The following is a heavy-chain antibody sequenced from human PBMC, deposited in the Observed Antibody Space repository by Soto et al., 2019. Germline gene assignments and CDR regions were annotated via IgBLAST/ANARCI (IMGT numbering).Heavy chain of an antibody. D-gene: IGHD3-3*01. J-gene: IGHJ4*02. CDR1: GGSISSSSYY. CDR2: IYYSGST. CDR3: ASWDYDFWSGYYTFDY. V-gene: IGHV4-39*01. Sequence: PSETLSLTCTVSGGSISSSSYYWGWIRQPPGKGLEWIGSIYYSGSTYYNPSLKSRVTISVDTSKNQFSLKLSSVTAADTAVYYCASWDYDFWSGYYTFDYWGQGTLVTVSS.